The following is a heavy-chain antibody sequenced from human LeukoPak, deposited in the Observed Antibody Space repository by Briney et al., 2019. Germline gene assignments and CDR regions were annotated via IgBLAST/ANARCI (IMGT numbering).Heavy chain of an antibody. D-gene: IGHD4-17*01. CDR3: ARDLTTVTANWFDP. CDR1: GGTFSSYA. Sequence: SVKVSCKASGGTFSSYAISWVRQAPGQGLEWMGGIIPIFGTANYAQKFRGRVTITTDESTSTAYMELSSLRSEDTAVYYCARDLTTVTANWFDPWGQGTLVTVSS. V-gene: IGHV1-69*05. J-gene: IGHJ5*02. CDR2: IIPIFGTA.